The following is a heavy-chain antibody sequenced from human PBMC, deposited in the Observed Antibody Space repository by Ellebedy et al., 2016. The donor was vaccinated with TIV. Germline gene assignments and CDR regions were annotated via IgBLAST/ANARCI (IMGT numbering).Heavy chain of an antibody. CDR2: VHKRGST. J-gene: IGHJ4*02. Sequence: MPSETLSLTCTVSGISISSADYYWTWLRQHPGKGLEWIGYVHKRGSTYSNPSLTSRMTISIDTSKNQFSLRMHSVTAADAAVYYCARGAGGYGGYEGYYFDLWGQGTLVTVSS. CDR1: GISISSADYY. D-gene: IGHD5-12*01. CDR3: ARGAGGYGGYEGYYFDL. V-gene: IGHV4-31*03.